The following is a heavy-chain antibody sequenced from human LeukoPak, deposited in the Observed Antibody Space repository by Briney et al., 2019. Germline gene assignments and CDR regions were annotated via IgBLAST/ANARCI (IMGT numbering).Heavy chain of an antibody. Sequence: SETLSLTCAVYGGSFSGYYWSWIRQPPGKGLEWIGEINHSGSTNYNPSLKSRVTISVDTSKNQFSLKLSSVTAADTAVYNCARAPLGYCSGSSCYGVDYWGQGTLVTVSS. CDR1: GGSFSGYY. V-gene: IGHV4-34*01. D-gene: IGHD2-15*01. CDR2: INHSGST. CDR3: ARAPLGYCSGSSCYGVDY. J-gene: IGHJ4*02.